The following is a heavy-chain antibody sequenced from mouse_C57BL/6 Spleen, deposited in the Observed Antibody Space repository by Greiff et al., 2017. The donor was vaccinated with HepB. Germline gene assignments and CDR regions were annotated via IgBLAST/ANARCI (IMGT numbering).Heavy chain of an antibody. CDR2: IRNKANGYTT. Sequence: EVHLVESGGGLVQPGVSLSLSCAASGFTFTDYYMSWVRQPPGKALEWLGFIRNKANGYTTEYSASVKGRFTISRDNSQSILYLQMNALRAEDSATYYCARWEPFYWYFDVWGTGTTVTVSS. CDR1: GFTFTDYY. CDR3: ARWEPFYWYFDV. V-gene: IGHV7-3*01. J-gene: IGHJ1*03.